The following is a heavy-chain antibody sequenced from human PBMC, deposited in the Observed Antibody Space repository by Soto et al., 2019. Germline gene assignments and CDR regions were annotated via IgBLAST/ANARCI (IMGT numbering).Heavy chain of an antibody. Sequence: GESLKISCKGSGYSFTSYWIGWVRQMPGKGLEWMGIIYPGDSDTRYSPSFQGQVTISADKSISTAYLQWSSLKASDTAMYFCARTSAAGKYYYGMDVWGQGTTVTVSS. CDR1: GYSFTSYW. CDR2: IYPGDSDT. D-gene: IGHD6-13*01. V-gene: IGHV5-51*01. CDR3: ARTSAAGKYYYGMDV. J-gene: IGHJ6*02.